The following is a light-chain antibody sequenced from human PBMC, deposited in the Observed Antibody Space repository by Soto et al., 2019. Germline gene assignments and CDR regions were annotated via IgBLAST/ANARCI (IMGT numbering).Light chain of an antibody. CDR2: EDN. CDR1: SGSIARNY. Sequence: NFMLTQPHSVSESPGKTVTISCTRSSGSIARNYMQWYQQRPGSAPTTLIYEDNQRPSGVPDRFSGSIDSSSNSASLTISGLKTEDEADYYCQSYDSSNPVVFGGGTKLTVL. CDR3: QSYDSSNPVV. J-gene: IGLJ2*01. V-gene: IGLV6-57*04.